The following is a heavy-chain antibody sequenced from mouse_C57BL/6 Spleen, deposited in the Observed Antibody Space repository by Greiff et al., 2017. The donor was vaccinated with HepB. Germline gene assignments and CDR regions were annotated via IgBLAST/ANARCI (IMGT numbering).Heavy chain of an antibody. D-gene: IGHD2-1*01. CDR3: ARVRVYGNYEFGYYAMYY. CDR1: GYTFTDYN. V-gene: IGHV1-22*01. J-gene: IGHJ4*01. CDR2: INPNNGGT. Sequence: EVQLQQSGPELVKPGASVKMSCKASGYTFTDYNMHWVKQSHGKSLEWIGYINPNNGGTSYNQKFKGKATLTVNKSSSTANMELRSLTSEDSAVYYCARVRVYGNYEFGYYAMYYWGQGTSVTFAS.